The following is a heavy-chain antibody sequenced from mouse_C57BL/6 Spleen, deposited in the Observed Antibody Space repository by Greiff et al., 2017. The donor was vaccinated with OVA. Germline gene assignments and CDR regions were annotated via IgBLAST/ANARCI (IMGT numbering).Heavy chain of an antibody. CDR3: SYPTFRCGAIDF. Sequence: QVQLQQPGAELVKPGASVKMSCKASGYTFTSYWITWVKQRPGQGLEWIGDIYPGSGSTNYNEKFKSKATLTVDTSSSTAYMQLSSLTSADSAVSYCSYPTFRCGAIDFWGPGTSVTVSS. CDR1: GYTFTSYW. V-gene: IGHV1-55*01. CDR2: IYPGSGST. J-gene: IGHJ4*01. D-gene: IGHD1-1*01.